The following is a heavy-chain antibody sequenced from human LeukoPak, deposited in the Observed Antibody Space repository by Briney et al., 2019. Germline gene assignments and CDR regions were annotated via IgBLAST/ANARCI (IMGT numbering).Heavy chain of an antibody. CDR2: ISGNGAGT. CDR3: AKLSWESTNQDFDC. Sequence: GGSLRLSCAASGFTFSSYAMSWVRQAPGKGLEWVSGISGNGAGTYYGDSVKGRFTISRDNSKNTLYLQMNSLRAEDTAVYYCAKLSWESTNQDFDCWGQGTLATVSS. J-gene: IGHJ4*02. D-gene: IGHD5/OR15-5a*01. CDR1: GFTFSSYA. V-gene: IGHV3-23*02.